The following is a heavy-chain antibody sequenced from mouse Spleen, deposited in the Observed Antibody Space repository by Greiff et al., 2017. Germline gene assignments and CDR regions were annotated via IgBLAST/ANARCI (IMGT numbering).Heavy chain of an antibody. CDR2: IWTGGGT. J-gene: IGHJ3*01. D-gene: IGHD2-1*01. V-gene: IGHV2-9-1*01. CDR3: ASVYYAYPWFAY. CDR1: GFSLTSYA. Sequence: VKLVESGPGLVAPSQSLSITCTVSGFSLTSYAISWVRQPPGKGLEWLGVIWTGGGTNYNSALKSRLSISKDNSKSQVFLKMNSLQTDDTARYYCASVYYAYPWFAYWGQGTLVTVSA.